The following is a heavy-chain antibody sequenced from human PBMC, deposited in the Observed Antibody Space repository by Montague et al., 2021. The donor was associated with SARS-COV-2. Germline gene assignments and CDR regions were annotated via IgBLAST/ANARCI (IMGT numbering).Heavy chain of an antibody. CDR1: GGSFSGYC. J-gene: IGHJ4*02. CDR2: INHSGST. Sequence: SETLSLTCAVYGGSFSGYCWSWIRQPPGKGLEWIGEINHSGSTNYNPSLKSRVTISVDTSKNQFSLKLSSVTAADTAVYYCARGYQLRFLEWSSRQSTFGYWGQGTLVTVSS. CDR3: ARGYQLRFLEWSSRQSTFGY. V-gene: IGHV4-34*01. D-gene: IGHD3-3*01.